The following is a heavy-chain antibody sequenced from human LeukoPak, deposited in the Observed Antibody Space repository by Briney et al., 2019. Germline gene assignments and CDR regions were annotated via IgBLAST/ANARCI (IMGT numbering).Heavy chain of an antibody. CDR3: ARDPRWLTPDCTSTSCYENYFDP. CDR2: INHSGSA. Sequence: SETLSLTCGVSGYSISSGYQWGWIRQSPGNGLEWIGSINHSGSAHYNPSLRSRVTISVETSKNQFSLNMYSVTAADTAVYYCARDPRWLTPDCTSTSCYENYFDPWGQGTLVTVSS. CDR1: GYSISSGYQ. D-gene: IGHD2-2*01. V-gene: IGHV4-38-2*02. J-gene: IGHJ5*02.